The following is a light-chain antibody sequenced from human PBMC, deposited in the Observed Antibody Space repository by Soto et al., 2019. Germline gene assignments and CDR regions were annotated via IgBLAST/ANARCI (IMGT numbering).Light chain of an antibody. CDR2: AAS. V-gene: IGKV1-27*01. CDR1: QDISTF. Sequence: IQLTQSPSSLSASVGDSVTFTCRASQDISTFLVWYQQEPGKVPKLLIYAASTLQSGVPSRFSGSGSGTDFTLTISSLQPEDVATYYCQKCKIAPFTFGGGTKVEMK. J-gene: IGKJ4*01. CDR3: QKCKIAPFT.